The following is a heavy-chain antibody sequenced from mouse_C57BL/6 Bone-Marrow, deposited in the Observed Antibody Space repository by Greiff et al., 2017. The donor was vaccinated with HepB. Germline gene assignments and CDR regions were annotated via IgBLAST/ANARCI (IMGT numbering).Heavy chain of an antibody. D-gene: IGHD2-2*01. CDR3: LMVTDYNAMDC. J-gene: IGHJ4*01. V-gene: IGHV1-69*01. CDR2: IDPSDSYT. CDR1: GYTFTSYW. Sequence: QVQLQQPGAELVMPGASVKLSCKASGYTFTSYWMHWVKQRPGQGLEWIGEIDPSDSYTNYNQKFKGKSTLTVDKSSSTAYMQLSSLTSEDSAVYYCLMVTDYNAMDCWGQGTSVTVSS.